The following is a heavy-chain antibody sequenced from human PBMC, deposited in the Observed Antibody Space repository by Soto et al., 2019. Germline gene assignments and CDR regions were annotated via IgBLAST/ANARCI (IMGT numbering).Heavy chain of an antibody. Sequence: GGSLRLSWAAAGFPFSIYSMSWVSTAPGKGLEWVSSISSNSNYIYYTDSVKGRFTISRDNAKNSLYLQMNSLRAEDTAVYYCARDPGYPSWFDPWGQGTLVTVSS. D-gene: IGHD6-13*01. V-gene: IGHV3-21*01. CDR1: GFPFSIYS. CDR3: ARDPGYPSWFDP. CDR2: ISSNSNYI. J-gene: IGHJ5*02.